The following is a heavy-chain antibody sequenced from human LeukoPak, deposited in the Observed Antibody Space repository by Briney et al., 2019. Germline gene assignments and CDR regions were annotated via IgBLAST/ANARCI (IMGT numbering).Heavy chain of an antibody. CDR2: INHSGST. CDR3: GAARGPLDY. D-gene: IGHD6-6*01. V-gene: IGHV4-39*07. J-gene: IGHJ4*02. CDR1: GGSISSSSHY. Sequence: NPSETLSLTCTVSGGSISSSSHYWSWIRQPPGKGLEWIGEINHSGSTNYNPSLKSRVTISVDTSKNQFSLKLSSVTAADTAVYYCGAARGPLDYWGQGTLVTVSS.